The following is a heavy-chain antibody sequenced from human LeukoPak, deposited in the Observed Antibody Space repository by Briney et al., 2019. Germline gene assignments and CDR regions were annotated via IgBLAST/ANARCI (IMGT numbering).Heavy chain of an antibody. Sequence: KAGGSLRLSCAASGFTFSSYSMNWVRQAPGKGLEWVSSISSSSSYIYYADSMKGRFTISRDNAKNSLYLQMNSLRAEDTAVYYCARGYYYDSSGYYSREYDAFDIWGQGTMVTVSS. D-gene: IGHD3-22*01. V-gene: IGHV3-21*01. CDR1: GFTFSSYS. J-gene: IGHJ3*02. CDR2: ISSSSSYI. CDR3: ARGYYYDSSGYYSREYDAFDI.